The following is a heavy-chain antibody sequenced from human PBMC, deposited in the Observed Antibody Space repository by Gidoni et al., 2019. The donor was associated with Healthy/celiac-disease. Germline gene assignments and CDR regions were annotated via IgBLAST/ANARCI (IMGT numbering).Heavy chain of an antibody. CDR1: GFTFSSYG. CDR2: IWYDGSNK. Sequence: QVQLVESGGGVVQPGRSLRLSCAASGFTFSSYGMPWVRQAPGKGLGWVAVIWYDGSNKYYADSVKGRFTISRDNSKNTLYLQMNSLRAEDTAVYYCARDQNGSSWYGRYYYYYYGMDVWGQGTTVTVSS. J-gene: IGHJ6*02. CDR3: ARDQNGSSWYGRYYYYYYGMDV. V-gene: IGHV3-33*01. D-gene: IGHD6-13*01.